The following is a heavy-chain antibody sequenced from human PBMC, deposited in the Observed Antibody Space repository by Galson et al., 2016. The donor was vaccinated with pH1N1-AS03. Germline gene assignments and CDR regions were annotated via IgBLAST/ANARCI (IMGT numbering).Heavy chain of an antibody. CDR2: IYWNDNK. D-gene: IGHD1-26*01. J-gene: IGHJ4*02. CDR1: GFSLTTGGVG. CDR3: ARRSWDPKEGFDY. Sequence: PALVKPTQTLTLTCTISGFSLTTGGVGVAWVRQPPGKALEWLAHIYWNDNKLYRPSLKTRLTITKDTSKSQVVLSMTNMDPTDTATYYCARRSWDPKEGFDYWGQGTLVTVSS. V-gene: IGHV2-5*01.